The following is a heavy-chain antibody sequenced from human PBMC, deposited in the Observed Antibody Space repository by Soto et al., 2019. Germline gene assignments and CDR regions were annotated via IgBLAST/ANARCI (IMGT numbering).Heavy chain of an antibody. V-gene: IGHV4-59*01. D-gene: IGHD6-19*01. CDR3: ARSVAVPGAHIDY. CDR2: VYYTGCT. Sequence: SETLSLTCSVSGGSISGSYWSWIRRSPGKGLEWLGYVYYTGCTNYSPSLRSRVSISVDTSKNEFSLRLSSVTAADTAVYFCARSVAVPGAHIDYWGQGTQVTVSS. J-gene: IGHJ4*02. CDR1: GGSISGSY.